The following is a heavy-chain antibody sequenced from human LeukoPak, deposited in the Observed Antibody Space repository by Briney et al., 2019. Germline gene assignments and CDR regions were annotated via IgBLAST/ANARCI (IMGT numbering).Heavy chain of an antibody. D-gene: IGHD5-18*01. V-gene: IGHV3-23*01. J-gene: IGHJ6*02. Sequence: GGSLRLSCAASGFTFSSYAMSWVRQAPGKGLEWVSAISGSGGSTYYADSVKGRFTISRDNSKNTLYLQMNSLRAEGTAVYYCAKDTDTANYRGYYYYGMDVWGQGTTVTVSS. CDR3: AKDTDTANYRGYYYYGMDV. CDR1: GFTFSSYA. CDR2: ISGSGGST.